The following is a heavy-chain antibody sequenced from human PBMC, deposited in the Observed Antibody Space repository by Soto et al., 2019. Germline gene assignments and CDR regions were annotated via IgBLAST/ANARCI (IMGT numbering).Heavy chain of an antibody. J-gene: IGHJ6*02. D-gene: IGHD3-10*01. Sequence: PGGSLRLSCAASGFTFSSYAMSWVRQAPGKGLEWVSAISGSGGSTYYADSVKGRFTISRDNSKNTLYLQMNSLRAEDTAVYYCANPPFKVRGVTAYYYGMDVWGQGTTVTVSS. CDR3: ANPPFKVRGVTAYYYGMDV. CDR1: GFTFSSYA. CDR2: ISGSGGST. V-gene: IGHV3-23*01.